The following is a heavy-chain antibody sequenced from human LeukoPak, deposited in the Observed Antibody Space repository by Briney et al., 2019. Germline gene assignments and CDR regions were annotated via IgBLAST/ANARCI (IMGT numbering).Heavy chain of an antibody. D-gene: IGHD6-13*01. CDR3: AREGIAAAGILGPGY. J-gene: IGHJ4*02. CDR1: GYTFTSSD. Sequence: GSVKVSCKASGYTFTSSDSNWVRQATGQGLEWMGWMNPNSGNTGYAQKFQGRVTMTRNTSISTAYMELSSLRSEDTAVYYCAREGIAAAGILGPGYWGQGTPVTVSS. V-gene: IGHV1-8*01. CDR2: MNPNSGNT.